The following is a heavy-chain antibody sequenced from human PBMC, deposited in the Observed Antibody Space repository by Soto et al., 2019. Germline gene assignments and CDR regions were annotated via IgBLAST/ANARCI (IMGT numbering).Heavy chain of an antibody. V-gene: IGHV1-3*01. D-gene: IGHD6-19*01. CDR3: ARDLKGQWLVRGLGTYGMDV. CDR2: INAGNGNT. CDR1: GYTFTSYA. J-gene: IGHJ6*02. Sequence: QVQLVQSGAEVKKPGASVKVSCKASGYTFTSYAMHWVRQAPGQRLEWMGWINAGNGNTKYSQKFQGRVTITRDTSASTAYMELSSLRSEDTAVYYCARDLKGQWLVRGLGTYGMDVWGQGTTVTVSS.